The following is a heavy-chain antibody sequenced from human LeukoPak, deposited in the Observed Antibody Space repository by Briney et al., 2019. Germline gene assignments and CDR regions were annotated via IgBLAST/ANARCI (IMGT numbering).Heavy chain of an antibody. D-gene: IGHD2-2*02. Sequence: ASVKVSCKASGYTFTGYYMHWVRQAPGQGLEWMGWINPNSGGTNYAQKFQGRVTMTRDPSISTAYMELSRLRSDDTAVYYCARAGVYCSSTSCYRPFDYWGQGTLVTVSS. J-gene: IGHJ4*02. CDR3: ARAGVYCSSTSCYRPFDY. CDR2: INPNSGGT. CDR1: GYTFTGYY. V-gene: IGHV1-2*02.